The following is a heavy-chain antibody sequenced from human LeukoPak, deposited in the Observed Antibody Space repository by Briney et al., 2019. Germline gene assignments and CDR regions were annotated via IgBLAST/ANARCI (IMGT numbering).Heavy chain of an antibody. CDR1: GGSISSSSYY. J-gene: IGHJ4*02. CDR3: ARGGQNGDY. V-gene: IGHV4-39*07. CDR2: IYYSGST. Sequence: PSETLSLTCTVSGGSISSSSYYWGWIRQPPGKGLEWIGSIYYSGSTYYNPSLKSRVTISVDTSKNQFSLKLGSVTAADTAVYYCARGGQNGDYWGQGTLVTVSS. D-gene: IGHD2-8*01.